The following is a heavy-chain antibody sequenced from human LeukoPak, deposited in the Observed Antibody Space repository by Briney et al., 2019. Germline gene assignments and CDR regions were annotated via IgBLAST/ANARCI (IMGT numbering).Heavy chain of an antibody. CDR3: ARDYYDGSGYYDNWFDP. Sequence: ASVKVSCKASGYTFTSYAMHWVRQAPGQRLEWMGWINAGNGNTKYSQKFQGRVTITRDTSASTAYMELSSLRSEDAAVYYCARDYYDGSGYYDNWFDPWGQGTLVAVSS. D-gene: IGHD3-22*01. V-gene: IGHV1-3*01. CDR1: GYTFTSYA. CDR2: INAGNGNT. J-gene: IGHJ5*02.